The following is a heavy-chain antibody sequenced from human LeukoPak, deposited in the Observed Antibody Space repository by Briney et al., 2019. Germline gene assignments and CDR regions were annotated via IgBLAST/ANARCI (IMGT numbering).Heavy chain of an antibody. CDR2: IYTSGST. CDR1: GGSISSGSYY. D-gene: IGHD3-3*01. J-gene: IGHJ5*02. CDR3: ARGLSGSNWFDP. V-gene: IGHV4-61*02. Sequence: SETLSLTCTVSGGSISSGSYYWSWIRQPAGKGLEWIGRIYTSGSTNYNPSLKSRVTISVDTSKNQFSLKLSSVTAADTAVYYCARGLSGSNWFDPWGQGTLVTVSS.